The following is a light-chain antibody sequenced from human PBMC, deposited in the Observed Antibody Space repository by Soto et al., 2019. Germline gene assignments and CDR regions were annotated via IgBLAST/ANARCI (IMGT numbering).Light chain of an antibody. CDR3: QQYNNWPPKT. J-gene: IGKJ1*01. Sequence: EIVMTQSPATLAVSPCERATLSFRASQSVGNNLAWYQQKPGQAPRLLIYGASTRAIGIPVRFSGSGSGTEFTLTINSLQSEDFALYFCQQYNNWPPKTFGQGTKVDIK. CDR1: QSVGNN. CDR2: GAS. V-gene: IGKV3-15*01.